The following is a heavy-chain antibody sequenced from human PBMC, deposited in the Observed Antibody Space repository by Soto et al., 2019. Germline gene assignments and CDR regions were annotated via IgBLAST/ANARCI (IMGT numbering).Heavy chain of an antibody. Sequence: QLQLQESGPGLVKPSETLSLTCTVSGGSISSSSYYWGWIRQPPGKGLEWIGSIYYSGSTYYNPSLKSRVTISVDTSKNQFSLKLSSVTAADTAVYYCAGVRYYYYGMDVWGQGTTVTVSS. J-gene: IGHJ6*02. CDR2: IYYSGST. V-gene: IGHV4-39*01. CDR1: GGSISSSSYY. CDR3: AGVRYYYYGMDV.